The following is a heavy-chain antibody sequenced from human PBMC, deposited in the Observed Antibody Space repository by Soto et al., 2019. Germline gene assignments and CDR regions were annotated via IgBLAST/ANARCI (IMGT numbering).Heavy chain of an antibody. J-gene: IGHJ4*02. CDR2: IWYDGTKK. CDR1: GFTFDSYG. CDR3: ARDAGWLVRGGFDY. V-gene: IGHV3-33*01. D-gene: IGHD6-19*01. Sequence: QVQLVESGGGVVQPGRSLRLSCAASGFTFDSYGMHWVRQAPGKGLEWVALIWYDGTKKYYADSVKGRFTISSDNSKNTLYLQMNSLRGEDTAVYYCARDAGWLVRGGFDYWGQGTLVTVSS.